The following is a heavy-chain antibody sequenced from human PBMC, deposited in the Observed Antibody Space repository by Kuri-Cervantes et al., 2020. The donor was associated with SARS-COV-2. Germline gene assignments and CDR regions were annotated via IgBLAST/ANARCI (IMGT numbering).Heavy chain of an antibody. CDR2: IYTSESS. J-gene: IGHJ3*02. V-gene: IGHV4-61*02. CDR3: ARGRADI. Sequence: SETLSLTCTVSGGSISSGSYYWSWIRQPAGKGMEWIGRIYTSESSNSNPPLKSRVTISVDTSKNQFSLKLSSVTAADTAVYYCARGRADIWGQGTMVTVSS. CDR1: GGSISSGSYY.